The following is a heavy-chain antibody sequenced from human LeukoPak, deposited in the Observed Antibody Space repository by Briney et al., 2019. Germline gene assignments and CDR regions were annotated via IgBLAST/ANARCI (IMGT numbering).Heavy chain of an antibody. CDR1: GFTFSSYN. CDR2: ITSSSGTI. V-gene: IGHV3-48*02. J-gene: IGHJ4*02. D-gene: IGHD2-2*01. CDR3: ARDRCSSTSCYVPYFDY. Sequence: GGSLTLSCAASGFTFSSYNMNWVRQAPGKGLEWVSSITSSSGTIYYADSVKGRFSISRDNAKNSLYLQMNSLRDEDTAVYYCARDRCSSTSCYVPYFDYWGQGSLVTVSS.